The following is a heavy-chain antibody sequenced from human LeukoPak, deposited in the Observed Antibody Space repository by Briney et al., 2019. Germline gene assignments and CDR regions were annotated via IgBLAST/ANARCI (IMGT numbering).Heavy chain of an antibody. CDR2: IKQDGNEK. V-gene: IGHV3-7*01. CDR1: GFTFSSYW. Sequence: PGGSLRLSCAASGFTFSSYWMSWVRQAPGKGLEWVANIKQDGNEKYYVDSVKGRFTISRDNAKNSLFLQMSSLRAEDTAVFYCARLEYYYDSSGYYYAPGYFDYWGQGTLVTVSS. J-gene: IGHJ4*02. D-gene: IGHD3-22*01. CDR3: ARLEYYYDSSGYYYAPGYFDY.